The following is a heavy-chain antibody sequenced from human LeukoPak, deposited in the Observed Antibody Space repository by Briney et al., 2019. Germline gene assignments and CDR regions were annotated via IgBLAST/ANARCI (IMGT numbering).Heavy chain of an antibody. J-gene: IGHJ4*02. Sequence: SETLSLTCAVYGGSFSGYYWSWIRQPPGKGLEWIGEINHSGSTNYNPSLKSRVTISVDTSKNQFSLKLSSVTAADTAVYYCARDSERLVVVAAPKNYWGQGTLVTVSS. CDR2: INHSGST. CDR1: GGSFSGYY. D-gene: IGHD2-15*01. V-gene: IGHV4-34*01. CDR3: ARDSERLVVVAAPKNY.